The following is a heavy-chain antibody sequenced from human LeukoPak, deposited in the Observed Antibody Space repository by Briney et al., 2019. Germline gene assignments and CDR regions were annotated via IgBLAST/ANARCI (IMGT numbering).Heavy chain of an antibody. V-gene: IGHV4-34*01. CDR3: ARGLITMVRGVPVKTTNWFDP. J-gene: IGHJ5*02. CDR2: INHSGST. CDR1: GGSFSGYY. Sequence: PSETLSLTCAVYGGSFSGYYWSWIRQPPGKGLEWIGEINHSGSTNYNPSLKSRVTISVDTSKNQFSLKLSSVTAADTAVYYCARGLITMVRGVPVKTTNWFDPWGQGTLVTVSS. D-gene: IGHD3-10*01.